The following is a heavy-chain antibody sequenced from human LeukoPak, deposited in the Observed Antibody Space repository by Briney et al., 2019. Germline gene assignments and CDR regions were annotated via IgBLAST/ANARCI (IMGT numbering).Heavy chain of an antibody. CDR1: GLTFSTFA. CDR3: CVQRGGVVY. Sequence: GGSLRLSCSASGLTFSTFAMHWVGQAPGKGPEYVSGITSNGGKTYYADSVKGRFTISRDNSKNTLYVQMSSLRAEDTAVYSCCVQRGGVVYWGPGTLVTVSS. D-gene: IGHD2-15*01. J-gene: IGHJ4*02. CDR2: ITSNGGKT. V-gene: IGHV3-64*05.